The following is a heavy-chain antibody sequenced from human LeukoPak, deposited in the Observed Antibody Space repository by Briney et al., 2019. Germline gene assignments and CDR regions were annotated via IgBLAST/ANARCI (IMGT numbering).Heavy chain of an antibody. CDR2: IRYDGSNK. Sequence: GGSLRLSXAAPGFTFISYGLNWVRQAPGKGMEWLAFIRYDGSNKYYADSVKGRFTISRDNSKNTLYLQMNSLRAEDTAVYYCAIDYSSGLVDYWGQGTLVTVSS. D-gene: IGHD3-10*01. CDR3: AIDYSSGLVDY. V-gene: IGHV3-30*02. J-gene: IGHJ4*02. CDR1: GFTFISYG.